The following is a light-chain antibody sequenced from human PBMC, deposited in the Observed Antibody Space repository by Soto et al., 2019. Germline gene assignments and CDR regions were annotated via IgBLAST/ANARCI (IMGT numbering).Light chain of an antibody. Sequence: DIQMTQSPSSQYASVEDRETITCRESQSMRNYLNWYQQKPGKAPKVLIYAASSLQTGVTSRFSCSGSGTDFTLTISRLQSEDVATYYCQQSYSTPLTFGQGTKVEIK. V-gene: IGKV1-39*01. CDR3: QQSYSTPLT. CDR2: AAS. J-gene: IGKJ1*01. CDR1: QSMRNY.